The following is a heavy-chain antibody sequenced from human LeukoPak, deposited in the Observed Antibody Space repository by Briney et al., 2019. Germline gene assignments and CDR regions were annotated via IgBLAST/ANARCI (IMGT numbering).Heavy chain of an antibody. V-gene: IGHV3-23*01. D-gene: IGHD3-10*01. CDR1: GYSISSGYY. CDR3: AKASWSSGSFDY. Sequence: ETLSLTCTVSGYSISSGYYWGWIRQAPGKGLEWVSAISGSGGSTYYADSVKGRLTISRDNSKNTLYLQMNSLRAEDTAVYYCAKASWSSGSFDYWGQGTLVTVSS. J-gene: IGHJ4*02. CDR2: ISGSGGST.